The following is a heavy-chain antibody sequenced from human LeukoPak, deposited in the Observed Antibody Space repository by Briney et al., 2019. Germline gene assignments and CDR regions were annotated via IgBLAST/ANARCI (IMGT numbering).Heavy chain of an antibody. CDR3: ARDLWFEELSLTFDP. D-gene: IGHD3-10*01. CDR1: GFTFSSYS. J-gene: IGHJ5*02. V-gene: IGHV3-21*01. CDR2: ISSSSSYI. Sequence: PGGSLRLSCAASGFTFSSYSMNWVRQAPGKGLEWVSSISSSSSYIYYADSVKGRFTISRDNAKNSLYLQMNSLRAEDTAVYYCARDLWFEELSLTFDPWGQGTLVTVSS.